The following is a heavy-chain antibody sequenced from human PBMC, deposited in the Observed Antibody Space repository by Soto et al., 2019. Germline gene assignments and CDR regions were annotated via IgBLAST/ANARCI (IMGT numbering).Heavy chain of an antibody. CDR2: INHSGST. CDR1: GGSFSGYY. J-gene: IGHJ5*02. Sequence: QVQLQQWGAGLLKPSETLSLTCAVYGGSFSGYYWSWIRQPPGKGLEWIGEINHSGSTNYNPSLKSRVTISVDPSKNQFSLKLSSVTAADTAVYYCARGEIAARRRRGGYNWFDPWGQGTLVTVSS. V-gene: IGHV4-34*01. D-gene: IGHD6-6*01. CDR3: ARGEIAARRRRGGYNWFDP.